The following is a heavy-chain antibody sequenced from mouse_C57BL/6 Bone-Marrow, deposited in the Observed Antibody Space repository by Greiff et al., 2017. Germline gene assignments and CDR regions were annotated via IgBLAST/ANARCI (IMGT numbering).Heavy chain of an antibody. CDR2: IDPENGDT. V-gene: IGHV14-4*01. CDR3: TPSYYYGSSLAWFAY. D-gene: IGHD1-1*01. Sequence: EVKLMESGAELVRPGASVKLSCTASGFNIKDDYMHWVKQRPEQGLEWIGWIDPENGDTEYASKFQGKATITADTSSNTAYLQLSSLTSEDTAVYYCTPSYYYGSSLAWFAYWGQGTLVTVSA. J-gene: IGHJ3*01. CDR1: GFNIKDDY.